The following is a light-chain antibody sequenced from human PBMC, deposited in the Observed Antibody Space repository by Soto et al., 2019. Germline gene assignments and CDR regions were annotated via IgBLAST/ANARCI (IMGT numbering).Light chain of an antibody. Sequence: IVLTQSPATLSWSPGKRATLSWRASQNISNYLLCYKKQPGPAPRLLIYDVPNRATAPQARFGGSGSGTDFTPTTSSLEPKDFAVSYCQQYGSSGTFGQGTKV. CDR3: QQYGSSGT. J-gene: IGKJ1*01. CDR2: DVP. V-gene: IGKV3-11*01. CDR1: QNISNY.